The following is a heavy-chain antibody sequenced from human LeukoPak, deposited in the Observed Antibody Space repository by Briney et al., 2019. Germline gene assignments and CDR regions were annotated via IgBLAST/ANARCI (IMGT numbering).Heavy chain of an antibody. V-gene: IGHV4-59*01. D-gene: IGHD2-15*01. CDR2: TFHNGNS. Sequence: SETLSLTCTVSSDSISYYYWSWIRQAPGKGLEWIGHTFHNGNSNYNPSLKTRVTLSLDTSKNQFSLKLNSVTAADTAVYYCASTEGYCSGGTCYSMEYFRHWGQGTQVAVSS. CDR1: SDSISYYY. CDR3: ASTEGYCSGGTCYSMEYFRH. J-gene: IGHJ1*01.